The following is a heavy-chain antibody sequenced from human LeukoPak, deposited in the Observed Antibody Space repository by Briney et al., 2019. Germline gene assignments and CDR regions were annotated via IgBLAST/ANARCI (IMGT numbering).Heavy chain of an antibody. V-gene: IGHV4-39*07. CDR3: ARVSRIAAVQNWFDP. D-gene: IGHD6-13*01. J-gene: IGHJ5*02. CDR1: GDSIITINSY. CDR2: IYYSGST. Sequence: PSETLSLTCTVSGDSIITINSYWAYIRQPPGKGLEWIGSIYYSGSTCYTPSLRGRVTISADTSKNQFSLKLNSVTAADTAVYYCARVSRIAAVQNWFDPWGQGTLVTVSS.